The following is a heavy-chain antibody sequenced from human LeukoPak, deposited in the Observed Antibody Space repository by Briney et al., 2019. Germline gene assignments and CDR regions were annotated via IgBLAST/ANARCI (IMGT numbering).Heavy chain of an antibody. J-gene: IGHJ5*01. V-gene: IGHV4-59*01. Sequence: SETLSLTCSVSGGSISSYFWNWLRQPPGKGLEWIGYRHDSGSSNYNPSLKSRVTISIDTSKNQFSLKLNSVTAADTADYYCARAPMIRGVFGWFDFWGQGVLVTVSS. CDR3: ARAPMIRGVFGWFDF. CDR1: GGSISSYF. D-gene: IGHD3-10*01. CDR2: RHDSGSS.